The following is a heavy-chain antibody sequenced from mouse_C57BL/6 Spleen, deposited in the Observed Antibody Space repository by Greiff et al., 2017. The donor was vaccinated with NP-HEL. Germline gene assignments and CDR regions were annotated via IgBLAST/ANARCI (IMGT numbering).Heavy chain of an antibody. D-gene: IGHD2-4*01. Sequence: EVQLQQSGPELVKPGASVKIPCKASGYTFTDYNMDWVKQSHGKSLEWIGDINPNNGGTIYNQKFKGKATLTVDKSYNTAYMELRSLTSEDTAVCYRARGPELDYDVGTMDYWGQGTSVTVSS. J-gene: IGHJ4*01. CDR3: ARGPELDYDVGTMDY. CDR2: INPNNGGT. CDR1: GYTFTDYN. V-gene: IGHV1-18*01.